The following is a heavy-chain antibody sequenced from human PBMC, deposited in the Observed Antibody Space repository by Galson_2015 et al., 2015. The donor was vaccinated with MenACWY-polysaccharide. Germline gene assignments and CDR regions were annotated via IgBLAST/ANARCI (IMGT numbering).Heavy chain of an antibody. J-gene: IGHJ4*02. CDR1: GFTFDDHT. Sequence: SLRLSCAGSGFTFDDHTMHWVRQAPGKGLQWVSLISWDGSTAYYADAVQGRFTISRDNGKNSLYLQMSSLRNEDTAFYFCARDNSGDYYDRSGYLDFWGQGTLVTVSS. D-gene: IGHD3-22*01. CDR3: ARDNSGDYYDRSGYLDF. CDR2: ISWDGSTA. V-gene: IGHV3-43*01.